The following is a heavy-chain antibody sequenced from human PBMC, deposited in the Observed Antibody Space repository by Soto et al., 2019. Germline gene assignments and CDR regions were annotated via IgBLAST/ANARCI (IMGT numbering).Heavy chain of an antibody. Sequence: GGSLRLSCAASGFTFSSYGMHWVRQAPGKGLEWVALIWYDGSNKYYADSVKGRFSISRDNSKNTLYLQMNTLTAEDTAVYYCARGLPLSGNFWNGYYYFDSWGLGTLVTVSS. J-gene: IGHJ4*02. V-gene: IGHV3-33*01. D-gene: IGHD3-3*01. CDR2: IWYDGSNK. CDR1: GFTFSSYG. CDR3: ARGLPLSGNFWNGYYYFDS.